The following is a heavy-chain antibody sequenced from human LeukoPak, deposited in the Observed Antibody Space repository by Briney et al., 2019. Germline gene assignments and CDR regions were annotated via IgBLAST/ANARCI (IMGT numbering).Heavy chain of an antibody. V-gene: IGHV3-23*01. CDR2: ISGSRGGT. J-gene: IGHJ4*02. Sequence: PGGSLRLSCAASGFTFSSSSMNWVRQAPGKGLEWVSSISGSRGGTYYADSVKGRFTISRDNSKNTLYLQMNSLRAEDTAIYYCWCSIASANIDYWGQGTLVTVSS. CDR1: GFTFSSSS. D-gene: IGHD6-13*01. CDR3: WCSIASANIDY.